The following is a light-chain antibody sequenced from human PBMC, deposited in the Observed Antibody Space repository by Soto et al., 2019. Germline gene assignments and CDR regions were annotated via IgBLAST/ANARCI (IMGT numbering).Light chain of an antibody. CDR1: FRDIGAYNY. J-gene: IGLJ2*01. CDR3: GSHTSASPGVV. CDR2: DVT. Sequence: QSVLTQPASVSGSPGQSITISCTGTFRDIGAYNYVSWFQQHPGKAPKVVIYDVTTRPSGVSTRFSGSKSGNTASLTISGLQAEDEADYFCGSHTSASPGVVFGGGTKVTVL. V-gene: IGLV2-14*03.